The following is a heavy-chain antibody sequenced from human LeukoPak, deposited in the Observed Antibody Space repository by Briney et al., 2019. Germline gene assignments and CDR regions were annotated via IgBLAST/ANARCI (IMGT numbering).Heavy chain of an antibody. CDR3: ARHGGSLRYFDN. CDR1: GGSISTYY. CDR2: VYQSGTT. J-gene: IGHJ4*02. D-gene: IGHD1-26*01. V-gene: IGHV4-59*08. Sequence: SETLSLTCTVSGGSISTYYWSWIRKPPGKGLEWIAFVYQSGTTSYNLSLKSRVTIPADTPKNQFSMRVRSVPAAGTAVYYCARHGGSLRYFDNWGQGTLVTVSS.